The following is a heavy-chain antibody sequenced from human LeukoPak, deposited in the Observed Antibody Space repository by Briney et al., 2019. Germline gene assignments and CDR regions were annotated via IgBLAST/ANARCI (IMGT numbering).Heavy chain of an antibody. D-gene: IGHD6-6*01. V-gene: IGHV3-21*01. CDR1: GLTFSSYV. CDR3: ATLWAARVY. J-gene: IGHJ4*02. CDR2: ISSSSSYI. Sequence: GGSLRLSCAASGLTFSSYVMSWIRQAPGKGLEWVSSISSSSSYIYYADSVKGRFTISRDNAKNSLYLQMNSLRAEDTAVYYCATLWAARVYWGQGTLVTVSS.